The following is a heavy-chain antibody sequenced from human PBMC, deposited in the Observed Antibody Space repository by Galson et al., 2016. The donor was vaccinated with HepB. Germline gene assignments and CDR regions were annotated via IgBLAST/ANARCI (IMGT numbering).Heavy chain of an antibody. CDR3: ARGGRDDAFDI. CDR2: IYDSGST. V-gene: IGHV4-30-2*01. Sequence: SLTCTVSGGSISSGGYSWSWIRQPPGKGLEWIGYIYDSGSTYYNPSPKSRLTISVDRSKNQFSLKLSSVTAADTAVYYCARGGRDDAFDIWGQGTMATVSS. J-gene: IGHJ3*02. CDR1: GGSISSGGYS.